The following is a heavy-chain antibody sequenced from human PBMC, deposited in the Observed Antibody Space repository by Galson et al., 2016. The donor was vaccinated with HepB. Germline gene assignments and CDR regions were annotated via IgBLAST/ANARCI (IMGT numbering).Heavy chain of an antibody. V-gene: IGHV4-39*01. D-gene: IGHD2-2*01. CDR1: GGSISSSNYF. Sequence: SETLSLTCTVSGGSISSSNYFWGWIRQPPGKGLEWIGNLYNSGSTSYNPSLQSRVTISVDTSKNRISLKLSSVTAADTAVYHCARLYCSSTSCCGYCGMDVWGQGTTVTVSS. CDR2: LYNSGST. CDR3: ARLYCSSTSCCGYCGMDV. J-gene: IGHJ6*02.